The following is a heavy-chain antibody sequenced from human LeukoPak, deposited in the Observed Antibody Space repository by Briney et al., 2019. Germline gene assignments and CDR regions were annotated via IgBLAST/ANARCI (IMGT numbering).Heavy chain of an antibody. V-gene: IGHV3-30*02. D-gene: IGHD6-13*01. CDR2: IRYDGSNK. Sequence: PGGSLRLSCAASGFTFSSYDMHWVRQAPGKGLEWVAFIRYDGSNKYYADSVKGRFTISRDNSKNTLYLQMNSLRAEDTAVYYCAKGQPGIAAAGIVLWYYMDVWGKGTTVTISS. J-gene: IGHJ6*03. CDR3: AKGQPGIAAAGIVLWYYMDV. CDR1: GFTFSSYD.